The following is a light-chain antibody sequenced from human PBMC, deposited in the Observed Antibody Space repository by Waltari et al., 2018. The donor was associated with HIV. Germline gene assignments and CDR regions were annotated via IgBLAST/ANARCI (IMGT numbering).Light chain of an antibody. Sequence: QSALTQPASVSGSPGQSITISCTGTRSDVGGYEYVSWYQQHPGKTPKLLIYEVRNRPSGVSNRFSGSKSGNTASLTISGLQAEDEADYYCSSYTSSISVVFGGGTKLTVL. J-gene: IGLJ2*01. V-gene: IGLV2-14*01. CDR3: SSYTSSISVV. CDR2: EVR. CDR1: RSDVGGYEY.